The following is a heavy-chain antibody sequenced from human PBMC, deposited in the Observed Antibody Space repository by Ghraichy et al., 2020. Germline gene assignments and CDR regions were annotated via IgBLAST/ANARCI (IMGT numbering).Heavy chain of an antibody. CDR1: GFTVSSNY. J-gene: IGHJ4*02. V-gene: IGHV3-53*01. D-gene: IGHD1-14*01. CDR2: IYSGGST. Sequence: ETLSLTCAASGFTVSSNYMSWVRQAPGKGLEWVSVIYSGGSTYYADSVKGRFTISRDNSKNTLYLQMNSLRAEDTAVYYCAGATTKYYFDYWGQGTLVTVSS. CDR3: AGATTKYYFDY.